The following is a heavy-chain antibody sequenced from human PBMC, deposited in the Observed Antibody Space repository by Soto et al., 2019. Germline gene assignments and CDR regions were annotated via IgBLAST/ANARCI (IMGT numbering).Heavy chain of an antibody. V-gene: IGHV4-59*11. Sequence: QLQLQESGPGLVKPSETLSLTCTVSGGYITSHYWRWIRQPPGKGLEWIGYVYYSGSTNYNPSLKSRVTISLDTSKNQFSLNLDSVTAADTAVYYCARESTVTTWGFDYWGQGTLVTVSS. J-gene: IGHJ4*02. CDR1: GGYITSHY. D-gene: IGHD4-4*01. CDR3: ARESTVTTWGFDY. CDR2: VYYSGST.